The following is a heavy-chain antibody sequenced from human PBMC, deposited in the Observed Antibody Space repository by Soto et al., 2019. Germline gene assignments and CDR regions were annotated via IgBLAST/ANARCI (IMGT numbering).Heavy chain of an antibody. CDR2: ISYDGSNK. CDR3: AKDIVATLYYYGLDV. CDR1: GFTFSNYG. D-gene: IGHD5-12*01. J-gene: IGHJ6*02. Sequence: GGSLRLSCPTSGFTFSNYGMHWVRQAPGKGLEWVAVISYDGSNKDYADSVKGRFTISRDNSKNTLSLQMNSLRAEDTAVYYCAKDIVATLYYYGLDVWGQGTTVTVSS. V-gene: IGHV3-30*18.